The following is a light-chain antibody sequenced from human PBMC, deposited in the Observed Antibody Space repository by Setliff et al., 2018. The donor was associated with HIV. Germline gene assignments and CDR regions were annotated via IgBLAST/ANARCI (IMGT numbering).Light chain of an antibody. J-gene: IGLJ1*01. V-gene: IGLV2-14*01. CDR1: SSDVGGYNY. Sequence: QSALTQPASVSGSPGQSITISCTGTSSDVGGYNYVSWYQQHPGKPPKLMIYEVRNRPSGVSNRFSGSKSGNTASLTISGLQTEDEADYYCSSYAITNTLPFGTGTKGTVL. CDR3: SSYAITNTLP. CDR2: EVR.